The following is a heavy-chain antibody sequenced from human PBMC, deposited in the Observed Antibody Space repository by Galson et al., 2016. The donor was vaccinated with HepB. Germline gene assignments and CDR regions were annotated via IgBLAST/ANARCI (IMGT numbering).Heavy chain of an antibody. CDR2: IYPGDSET. D-gene: IGHD3-10*01. J-gene: IGHJ5*02. CDR1: GYTFTSDW. V-gene: IGHV5-51*01. CDR3: ARHRYSDGSGSYLFDP. Sequence: QSGAEVKKSGESLKISCKGSGYTFTSDWIGWVRQMPGKGLEWMGIIYPGDSETRYSPSFEGQVTISADKSINTAYLQWSSLKSSDTAIYYCARHRYSDGSGSYLFDPWGQGTLVTVSS.